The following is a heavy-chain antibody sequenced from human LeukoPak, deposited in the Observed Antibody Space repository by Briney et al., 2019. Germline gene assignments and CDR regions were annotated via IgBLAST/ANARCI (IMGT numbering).Heavy chain of an antibody. CDR1: GGSISSSSYY. V-gene: IGHV4-39*01. Sequence: PSETLSLTCTVSGGSISSSSYYWGWIRQPPGKGLEWIGSIYYSGSTYYNPSLKSRVTISVDTSKNQFSLKLSSVTAADTAVYYCASTVGYCSSTSCYVPWGQGTLVTVSS. J-gene: IGHJ5*02. CDR3: ASTVGYCSSTSCYVP. D-gene: IGHD2-2*01. CDR2: IYYSGST.